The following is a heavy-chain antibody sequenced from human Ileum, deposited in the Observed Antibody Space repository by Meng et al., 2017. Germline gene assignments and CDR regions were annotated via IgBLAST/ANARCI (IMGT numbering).Heavy chain of an antibody. CDR2: MDSYGST. Sequence: EVQLVGSGGGLVQPGGSLRLSCAASGFTVSSTSMSWVRQAPGKGLEWVSKMDSYGSTHYADSVKGRFTISRDNSKNTVYLQMNSLRAEDTAVYYCAGGRFDYWGQGTLVTVSS. CDR1: GFTVSSTS. V-gene: IGHV3-66*02. J-gene: IGHJ4*02. CDR3: AGGRFDY.